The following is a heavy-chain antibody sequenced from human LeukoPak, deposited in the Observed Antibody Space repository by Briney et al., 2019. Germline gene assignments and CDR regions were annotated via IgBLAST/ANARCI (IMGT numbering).Heavy chain of an antibody. CDR2: IRFDGSYK. Sequence: GGSLRLSCAASGFTFNSYGMHWVRQAPGKGLEWVAFIRFDGSYKDYADSVKGRFTISRDNSKNTLYLQMNSLRAEDTAVYYCARDSPYYDILTGYYSAQRGADYWGQGTLVTVSS. D-gene: IGHD3-9*01. J-gene: IGHJ4*02. CDR1: GFTFNSYG. V-gene: IGHV3-30*02. CDR3: ARDSPYYDILTGYYSAQRGADY.